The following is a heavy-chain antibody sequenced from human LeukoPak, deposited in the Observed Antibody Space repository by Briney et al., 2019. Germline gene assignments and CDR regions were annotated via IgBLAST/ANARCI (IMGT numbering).Heavy chain of an antibody. CDR1: GGTFISYA. J-gene: IGHJ4*02. D-gene: IGHD6-6*01. V-gene: IGHV1-69*05. Sequence: ASVKVSCKASGGTFISYAISWVRQAPGQGLEWMGGIIPIFGTANYAQKFQGRVTITTDESTSTAYMELSSLRSEDTAVYYCARTPTSSSSVHYFDYWGQGTLVTVSS. CDR2: IIPIFGTA. CDR3: ARTPTSSSSVHYFDY.